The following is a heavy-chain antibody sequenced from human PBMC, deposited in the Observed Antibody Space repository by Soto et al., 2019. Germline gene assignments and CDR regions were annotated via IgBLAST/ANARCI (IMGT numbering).Heavy chain of an antibody. CDR2: ISLYSDGT. Sequence: QVKLVQSGGEGKRPGASVKVSCKTSGYTFSNYGLTWVRQAPGHPLAWRGWISLYSDGTNYAQKFEGRVSMTTATSTTTAYMEMRSLRAEDTAVYYCASVVPCAEAWFCAWGQGTLVTVYS. D-gene: IGHD2-2*01. J-gene: IGHJ5*02. CDR3: ASVVPCAEAWFCA. V-gene: IGHV1-18*01. CDR1: GYTFSNYG.